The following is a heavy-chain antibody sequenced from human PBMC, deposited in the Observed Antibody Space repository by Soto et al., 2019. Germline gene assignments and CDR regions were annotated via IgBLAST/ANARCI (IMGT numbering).Heavy chain of an antibody. Sequence: SETLSLTCTVSGGSISSCYWSWIRQPPGKGLEWIGYIYYSGSTNYNPSLKSRVTISVDTSKNQFSLKLSSVTAADTAVYYCAKSGGYSSGWYLSEYYFGYWGQGTLVTVSS. J-gene: IGHJ4*02. CDR3: AKSGGYSSGWYLSEYYFGY. CDR1: GGSISSCY. V-gene: IGHV4-59*01. CDR2: IYYSGST. D-gene: IGHD6-19*01.